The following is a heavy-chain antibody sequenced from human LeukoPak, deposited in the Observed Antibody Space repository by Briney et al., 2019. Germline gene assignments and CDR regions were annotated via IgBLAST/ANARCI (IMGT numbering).Heavy chain of an antibody. D-gene: IGHD6-13*01. V-gene: IGHV4-34*01. Sequence: NTSETLSLTCAVYGGSFSGYYWSWIRQPPGKGLEWIGEINHSGSTNYNPSLKSRVTISVDTSKNQFSLKLSSVTAADTAVYYCAGGWETYSSSWYGGFDYWGQGTLVTVSS. CDR2: INHSGST. CDR1: GGSFSGYY. J-gene: IGHJ4*02. CDR3: AGGWETYSSSWYGGFDY.